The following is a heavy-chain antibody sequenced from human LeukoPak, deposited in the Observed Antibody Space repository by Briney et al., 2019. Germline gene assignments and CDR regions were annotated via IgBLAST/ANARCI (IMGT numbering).Heavy chain of an antibody. CDR3: ARPYYYYSSYYFDY. J-gene: IGHJ4*02. CDR2: IYYSGST. Sequence: SETLSLTCTVSGYFISSGYYWGWIRQPPGKGLEWIGSIYYSGSTYYNPSLKSRVTISVDTSKNQFSLKLSSVTAADTAVYYCARPYYYYSSYYFDYWGQGTLVTVSS. CDR1: GYFISSGYY. D-gene: IGHD3-10*01. V-gene: IGHV4-38-2*02.